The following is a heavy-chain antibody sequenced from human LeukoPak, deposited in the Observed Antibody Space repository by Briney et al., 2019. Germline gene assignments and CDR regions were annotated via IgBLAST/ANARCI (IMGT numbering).Heavy chain of an antibody. CDR1: GFTFRNYA. D-gene: IGHD6-13*01. CDR2: VSGSDGST. V-gene: IGHV3-23*01. Sequence: GGSLRLSCAASGFTFRNYAMSWVRQAPGLGLEWVSAVSGSDGSTFYADSVKGRFTISRDNSKNTLYLQMNSLRAEDTAVYYCAIAAAGTPFFDYWGQGTLVTVSS. CDR3: AIAAAGTPFFDY. J-gene: IGHJ4*02.